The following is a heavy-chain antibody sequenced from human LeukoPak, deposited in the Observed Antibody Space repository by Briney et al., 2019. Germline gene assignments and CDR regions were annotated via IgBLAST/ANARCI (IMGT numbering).Heavy chain of an antibody. CDR2: ISWNSGSI. V-gene: IGHV3-9*01. J-gene: IGHJ4*02. CDR1: GFTFDDYA. CDR3: ARVPRQYYDSSGPNKIHNGGDY. D-gene: IGHD3-22*01. Sequence: GGSLRLSCAASGFTFDDYAMHWVRQAPGKGLGWVSGISWNSGSIGYADSVKGRFTISRDNAKNSLYLQMNSLRAEDTALYYCARVPRQYYDSSGPNKIHNGGDYWGQGTLVTVSS.